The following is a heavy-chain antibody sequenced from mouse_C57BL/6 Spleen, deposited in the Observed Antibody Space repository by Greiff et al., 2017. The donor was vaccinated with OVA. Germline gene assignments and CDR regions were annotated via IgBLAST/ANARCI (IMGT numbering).Heavy chain of an antibody. CDR1: GYSITSGYY. CDR3: ARDVYSNYNYAMDY. Sequence: EVKLMESGPGLVKPSQSLSLTCSVTGYSITSGYYWNWIRQFPGNKLEWMGYISYDGSNNYNPSLKNRISITRDTSKNQFFLKLNSVTTEDTATYYCARDVYSNYNYAMDYWGQGTSVTVSS. V-gene: IGHV3-6*01. CDR2: ISYDGSN. J-gene: IGHJ4*01. D-gene: IGHD2-5*01.